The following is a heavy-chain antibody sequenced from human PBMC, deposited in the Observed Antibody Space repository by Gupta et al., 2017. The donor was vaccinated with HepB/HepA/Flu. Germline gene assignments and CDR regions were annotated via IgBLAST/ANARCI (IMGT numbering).Heavy chain of an antibody. D-gene: IGHD6-25*01. Sequence: QVQLQQWGAGLLKPSETLSLTCAVYGGSFSGYYWSWIRQPPGKGLEWIGEINHSGSTNDNPALKSRVTISVDTSKNQFPLKLRSVTAADTAVYYCARTPGATLHGMDVWGQGTTVTVSS. J-gene: IGHJ6*02. V-gene: IGHV4-34*01. CDR3: ARTPGATLHGMDV. CDR1: GGSFSGYY. CDR2: INHSGST.